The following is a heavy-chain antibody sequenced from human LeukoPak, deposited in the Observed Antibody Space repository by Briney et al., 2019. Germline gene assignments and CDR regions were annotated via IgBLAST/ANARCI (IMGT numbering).Heavy chain of an antibody. J-gene: IGHJ5*02. Sequence: GASVKVSCKASGYTFTGYYMHWVRQAPGQGLEWMGWFNPNSGGTNYAQKFQGRVTMTRDTSISTAYMELSRLRSDDTAVYYCARGKLPGIAVAGQNWFDPWGQGTLVTVSS. CDR2: FNPNSGGT. V-gene: IGHV1-2*02. D-gene: IGHD6-19*01. CDR1: GYTFTGYY. CDR3: ARGKLPGIAVAGQNWFDP.